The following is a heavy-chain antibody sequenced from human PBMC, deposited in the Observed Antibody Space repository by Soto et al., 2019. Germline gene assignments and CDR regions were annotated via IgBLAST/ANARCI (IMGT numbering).Heavy chain of an antibody. Sequence: SLRLSCAASGFTFSSYGMHWVRQAPGKGLEWVAVISYDGTNKFYADSVKGRFTISRDNSKSTLYLQVDSLRPEDAAVYYCARDPKTSGGQHWAFNYFDSWGQGTLVTVSS. D-gene: IGHD7-27*01. CDR1: GFTFSSYG. J-gene: IGHJ4*02. V-gene: IGHV3-30*03. CDR3: ARDPKTSGGQHWAFNYFDS. CDR2: ISYDGTNK.